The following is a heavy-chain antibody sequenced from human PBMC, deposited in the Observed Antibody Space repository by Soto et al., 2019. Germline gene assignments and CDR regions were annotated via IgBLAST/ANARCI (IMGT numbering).Heavy chain of an antibody. D-gene: IGHD6-6*01. CDR1: GFTFSSYA. V-gene: IGHV3-30*03. J-gene: IGHJ4*02. CDR3: ARGTIVARQLLVY. Sequence: QVQLVESGGGVVQPGKSLRLSCAASGFTFSSYAMHWARQAPGKGLEWVTVISIRGGDEYYAESVRGRFTISRDDSKNTLYLQMGSLRVEDTAVYYCARGTIVARQLLVYWGQGTLVTVSS. CDR2: ISIRGGDE.